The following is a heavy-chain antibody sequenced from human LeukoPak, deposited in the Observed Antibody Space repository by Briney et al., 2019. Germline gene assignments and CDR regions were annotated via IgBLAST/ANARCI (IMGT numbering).Heavy chain of an antibody. CDR3: ARAWDNGGKSYYFDY. CDR1: GYTFTGYF. J-gene: IGHJ4*02. CDR2: INPHSGGT. D-gene: IGHD4-23*01. Sequence: ASVKVSFKASGYTFTGYFMHWVRQAPGQGLEWMGWINPHSGGTLYAQRFQDRVTMTRDTSISTAYMELTRLRSDDTAVYYCARAWDNGGKSYYFDYWGQGTLVTVSS. V-gene: IGHV1-2*02.